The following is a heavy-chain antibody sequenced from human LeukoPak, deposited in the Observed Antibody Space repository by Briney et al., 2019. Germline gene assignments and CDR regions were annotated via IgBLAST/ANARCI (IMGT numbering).Heavy chain of an antibody. V-gene: IGHV3-30*04. CDR3: ARDGEAVVVPAAMDY. CDR2: ISYDGSNK. Sequence: GGSLRLSCAASGFTFSSYAMHWVRQAPGKGLEWVAVISYDGSNKYYADSVKGRFTISRDNAKNSLYLQMNSLRAEDTAVYYCARDGEAVVVPAAMDYWGQGTLVTVSS. CDR1: GFTFSSYA. D-gene: IGHD2-2*01. J-gene: IGHJ4*02.